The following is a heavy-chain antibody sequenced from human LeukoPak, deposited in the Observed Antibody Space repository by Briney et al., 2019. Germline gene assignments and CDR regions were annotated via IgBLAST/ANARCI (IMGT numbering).Heavy chain of an antibody. D-gene: IGHD2-2*01. Sequence: ASVKVSCKASGYTFTGYHMHWVRQAPGQGLEWMGWINPNSGGTNYAQKFQGRVTMTRDTSISTAYMELSRLRSDDTAVYYCARDYPIVVVPAAMDYYYYYGMDVWGQGTTVTVSS. CDR1: GYTFTGYH. CDR3: ARDYPIVVVPAAMDYYYYYGMDV. V-gene: IGHV1-2*02. J-gene: IGHJ6*02. CDR2: INPNSGGT.